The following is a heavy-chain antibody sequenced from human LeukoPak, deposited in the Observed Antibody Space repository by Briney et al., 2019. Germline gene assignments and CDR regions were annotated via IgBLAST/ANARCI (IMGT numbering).Heavy chain of an antibody. CDR2: IYDSGST. CDR1: GGSISSDKYY. V-gene: IGHV4-30-4*08. CDR3: GSSSGYYYVAY. Sequence: SQTLSLTCTVSGGSISSDKYYWSWIRQHPGKGLEWIGYIYDSGSTYYNPSLKSRVTISVDRSKNQFSLKLSSVTATDTAVYYSGSSSGYYYVAYWGQGTLVTVSS. J-gene: IGHJ4*02. D-gene: IGHD3-22*01.